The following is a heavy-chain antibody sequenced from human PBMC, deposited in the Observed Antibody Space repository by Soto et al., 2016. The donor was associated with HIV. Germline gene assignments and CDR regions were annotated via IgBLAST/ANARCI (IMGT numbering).Heavy chain of an antibody. Sequence: EVQLVESGGGLVKPGGSLRLSCAASGFNFNKAWMNWVRQAPGKGLEWVGRIKNNPDGRTTYSTAPTKGRITISRDDSKNTLYLEMNNLETEDTAVYYCTTPRPSNYDNSGYYSGDYWGQGTLVTVSS. D-gene: IGHD3-22*01. J-gene: IGHJ4*02. V-gene: IGHV3-15*01. CDR3: TTPRPSNYDNSGYYSGDY. CDR2: IKNNPDGRTT. CDR1: GFNFNKAW.